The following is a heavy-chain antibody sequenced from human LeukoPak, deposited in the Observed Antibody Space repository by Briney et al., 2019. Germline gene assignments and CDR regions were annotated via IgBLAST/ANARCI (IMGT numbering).Heavy chain of an antibody. D-gene: IGHD3-22*01. CDR3: ARSRQHHYERSGYYEILNWYFDL. V-gene: IGHV3-21*01. CDR1: GFTFSSYS. CDR2: ISSSSSYI. J-gene: IGHJ2*01. Sequence: GGSLRLSCAASGFTFSSYSMTWVRQAPGKGLEWVSSISSSSSYIYYADSVKGRFTISRDNAKNSLYLQMNSLRAEDTAVYYCARSRQHHYERSGYYEILNWYFDLWGRGTLVTVSS.